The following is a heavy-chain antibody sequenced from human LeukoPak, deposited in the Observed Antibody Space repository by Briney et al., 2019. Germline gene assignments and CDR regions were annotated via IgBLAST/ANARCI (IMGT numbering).Heavy chain of an antibody. CDR2: IWNDGTTK. Sequence: GTSLRLSCAASGFTFGHCGMHWVRQAPGKGLEWVAVIWNDGTTKFYADSVKGRFTISRDNAKNTLYLQLNSLRAEDTAVYYCAKGEYYVLRHYWGQGTLVTVSA. V-gene: IGHV3-30*18. D-gene: IGHD3-3*01. CDR1: GFTFGHCG. CDR3: AKGEYYVLRHY. J-gene: IGHJ4*02.